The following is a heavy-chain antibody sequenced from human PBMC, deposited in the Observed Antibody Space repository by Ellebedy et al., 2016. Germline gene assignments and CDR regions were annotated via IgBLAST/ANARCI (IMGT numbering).Heavy chain of an antibody. CDR1: GFTFSSYS. CDR2: ISSSSGYI. Sequence: GESLKISXAASGFTFSSYSMNWVRQAPGKGLEWVSSISSSSGYIYYADSVKGRFTISRDNAKNSLYLQMNSLRAEDTAVYYCVRVSGYSYGHPNGHYFDYWGQGTLVTVSS. CDR3: VRVSGYSYGHPNGHYFDY. D-gene: IGHD5-18*01. J-gene: IGHJ4*02. V-gene: IGHV3-21*01.